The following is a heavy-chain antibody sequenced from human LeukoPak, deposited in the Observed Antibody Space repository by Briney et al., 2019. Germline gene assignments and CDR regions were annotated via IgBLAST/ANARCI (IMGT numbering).Heavy chain of an antibody. V-gene: IGHV1-69*04. CDR2: IIPILGVA. D-gene: IGHD1-26*01. Sequence: SVKVSCKASGGTFSSYTINWVLQAPGQGLEWMGRIIPILGVANYAQKFQGRVTITPDKSTSTAYMELSSLRSEDTAVYYCARDLRGYSGSYYWFDPWGQGTLVTVSS. CDR3: ARDLRGYSGSYYWFDP. J-gene: IGHJ5*02. CDR1: GGTFSSYT.